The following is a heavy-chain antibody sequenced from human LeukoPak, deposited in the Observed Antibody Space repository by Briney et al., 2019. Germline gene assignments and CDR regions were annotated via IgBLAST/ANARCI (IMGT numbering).Heavy chain of an antibody. Sequence: GASVKVSCKASGYTFTSYYMHWVRQAPGQGLEWMGIINPSGGSTSYAQKFQGRVTMTRDMSTSTVYMELSSLRSEDTAVYYCARVGGRYTKAGYFDYWGQGTLVTVSS. V-gene: IGHV1-46*01. D-gene: IGHD3-10*01. CDR1: GYTFTSYY. J-gene: IGHJ4*02. CDR3: ARVGGRYTKAGYFDY. CDR2: INPSGGST.